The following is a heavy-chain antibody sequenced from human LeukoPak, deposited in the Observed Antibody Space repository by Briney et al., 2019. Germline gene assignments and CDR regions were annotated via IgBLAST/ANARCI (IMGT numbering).Heavy chain of an antibody. CDR2: IYSNGKS. Sequence: PSETLSLTCSLSGDSITTNSYWWGWIRQSPGKGREWFGSIYSNGKSYYNPSLKSRATKTPDTSKNQYSLRLTSATAADTAVYYCARRGIWDLQIGNWFDPWGQGILVTVSS. V-gene: IGHV4-39*01. D-gene: IGHD3-16*01. CDR3: ARRGIWDLQIGNWFDP. J-gene: IGHJ5*02. CDR1: GDSITTNSYW.